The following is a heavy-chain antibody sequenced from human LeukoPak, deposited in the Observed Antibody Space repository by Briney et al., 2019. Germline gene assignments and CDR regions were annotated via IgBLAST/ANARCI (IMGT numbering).Heavy chain of an antibody. CDR2: ISGSGGST. D-gene: IGHD3-22*01. V-gene: IGHV3-23*01. CDR1: GFTFSSYS. CDR3: AKGGPYYYDSSGRTDFDY. Sequence: GGSLRLSCAASGFTFSSYSMNWVRQAPGKGLEWVSAISGSGGSTYYADSVKGRFTISRDNSKNTLYLQMNSLRAEDTAVYYCAKGGPYYYDSSGRTDFDYWGQGTLVTVSS. J-gene: IGHJ4*02.